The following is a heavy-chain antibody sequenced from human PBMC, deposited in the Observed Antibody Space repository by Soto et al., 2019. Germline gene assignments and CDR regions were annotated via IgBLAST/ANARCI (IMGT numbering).Heavy chain of an antibody. CDR1: GGSINNCDYY. Sequence: SETLSLTCTVSGGSINNCDYYWSWIRQPPEKGLEWIGYIYYSGSTYYNPSLKSRVTISIDTSMNQFSLNLNSVTAADTAVYYCATLPPRIVVSLLPIPTWGQGILVTVSS. D-gene: IGHD2-21*01. J-gene: IGHJ5*02. CDR3: ATLPPRIVVSLLPIPT. V-gene: IGHV4-30-4*01. CDR2: IYYSGST.